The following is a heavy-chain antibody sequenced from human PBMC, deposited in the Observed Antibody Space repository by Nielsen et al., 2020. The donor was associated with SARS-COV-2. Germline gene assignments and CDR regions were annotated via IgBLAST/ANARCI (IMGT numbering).Heavy chain of an antibody. V-gene: IGHV5-10-1*01. D-gene: IGHD2-2*01. CDR3: ARYASEYYYYYYMDV. Sequence: GESLKISCKGSGYSFTSHWITWVRQMPGKGLEWMGRIDPSDSYVDYSPSFQGHVAISADKSISTAYLQWSSLKASDNAMYYCARYASEYYYYYYMDVWGTGTTVTVPS. CDR2: IDPSDSYV. J-gene: IGHJ6*03. CDR1: GYSFTSHW.